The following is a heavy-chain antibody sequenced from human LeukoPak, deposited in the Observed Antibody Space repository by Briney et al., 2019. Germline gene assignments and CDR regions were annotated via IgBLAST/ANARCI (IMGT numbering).Heavy chain of an antibody. J-gene: IGHJ5*02. Sequence: SETLSLTCTVSGGSISSDYWSWIRQPPGKGLEWIGYIYYSGSTNYNPSLESRVTISVDTSKNQFSLKLSSVTAADTAVYYCARLASLSTIAHRGRTWVDPWGQGTLVTVSS. CDR3: ARLASLSTIAHRGRTWVDP. V-gene: IGHV4-59*01. D-gene: IGHD4/OR15-4a*01. CDR2: IYYSGST. CDR1: GGSISSDY.